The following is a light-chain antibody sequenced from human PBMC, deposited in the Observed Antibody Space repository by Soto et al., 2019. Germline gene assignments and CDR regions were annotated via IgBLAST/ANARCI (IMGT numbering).Light chain of an antibody. Sequence: QSVLTQPPSVSGTLGQRVTISCTGSSSNIGAGYDVQWYQQLPGTAPKLLIHSNTNRPSGVPDRFSASKSGTSASLAITGLQAKDEADYHCQSYDRSLSGVIFGGGTKLTVL. CDR3: QSYDRSLSGVI. J-gene: IGLJ2*01. CDR1: SSNIGAGYD. CDR2: SNT. V-gene: IGLV1-40*01.